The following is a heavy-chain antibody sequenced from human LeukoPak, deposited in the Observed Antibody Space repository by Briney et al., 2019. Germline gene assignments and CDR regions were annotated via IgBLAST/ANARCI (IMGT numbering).Heavy chain of an antibody. D-gene: IGHD3-16*02. J-gene: IGHJ4*02. Sequence: ASVKVSCKASGGTFSSYAISWVRQAPGQGLGWMGGIIPIFGTANYAQKFQGRVTITADESTSTAYMELSSLRSEDTAVYYCARGGLGELSLYGFDYWGQGTLVTVSS. CDR2: IIPIFGTA. V-gene: IGHV1-69*13. CDR3: ARGGLGELSLYGFDY. CDR1: GGTFSSYA.